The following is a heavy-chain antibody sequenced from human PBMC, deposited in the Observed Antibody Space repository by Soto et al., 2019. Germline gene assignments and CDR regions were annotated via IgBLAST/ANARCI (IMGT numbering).Heavy chain of an antibody. J-gene: IGHJ4*02. V-gene: IGHV3-7*01. Sequence: GGSLSLSCAASGFTFRSYGMSWVRQAPGKGLEWVANIKQDGSEKYYVDSVKGRFTISRDNAKNSLHLQMNSLRAEDTAVYYCAREGDYDILTGYYIPDHWGQGTPVTVSS. D-gene: IGHD3-9*01. CDR1: GFTFRSYG. CDR3: AREGDYDILTGYYIPDH. CDR2: IKQDGSEK.